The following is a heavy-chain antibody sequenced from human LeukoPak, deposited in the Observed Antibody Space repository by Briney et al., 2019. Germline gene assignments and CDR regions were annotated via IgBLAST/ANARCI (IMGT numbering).Heavy chain of an antibody. D-gene: IGHD5-18*01. CDR2: ISGSGGST. J-gene: IGHJ4*02. Sequence: GGSLRLSCAASGFTFSSYATSWVRQAPGKGLEWVSAISGSGGSTYYADSVKGRFTISRDNSKNTLYLQMNSLRAEDTAVYYCAKLGGYSYGQRRTVNQYWGQGTLVTVSS. CDR3: AKLGGYSYGQRRTVNQY. CDR1: GFTFSSYA. V-gene: IGHV3-23*01.